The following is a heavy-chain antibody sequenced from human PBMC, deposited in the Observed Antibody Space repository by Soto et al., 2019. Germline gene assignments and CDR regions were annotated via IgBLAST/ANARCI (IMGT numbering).Heavy chain of an antibody. CDR2: IYYSGST. D-gene: IGHD6-19*01. CDR3: ARHEAPSGWYFDY. J-gene: IGHJ4*02. V-gene: IGHV4-39*01. CDR1: GGSISSSSYY. Sequence: QLQLQESGPGLVKPSETLSLTCTVSGGSISSSSYYWGWIRQPPGKGLEWIGRIYYSGSTYYNPSLKSRDTTSVDTSKKQLSRTLSSVTAAGTAVYYCARHEAPSGWYFDYWGQGTLVTVSS.